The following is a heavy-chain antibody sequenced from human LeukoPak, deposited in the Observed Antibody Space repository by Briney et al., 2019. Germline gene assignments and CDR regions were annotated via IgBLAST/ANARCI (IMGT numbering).Heavy chain of an antibody. CDR2: VYPGDSES. Sequence: PGGSLRLSCAASGFTFSGYEMNWVRQAPGKGLEWMGIVYPGDSESRFSPSFQGQVTMSADKSISTAYLQWSSLKASDTAMYYCAALNSGSYSFHYWGQGTLVTVSS. CDR1: GFTFSGYE. J-gene: IGHJ4*02. D-gene: IGHD1-26*01. V-gene: IGHV5-51*01. CDR3: AALNSGSYSFHY.